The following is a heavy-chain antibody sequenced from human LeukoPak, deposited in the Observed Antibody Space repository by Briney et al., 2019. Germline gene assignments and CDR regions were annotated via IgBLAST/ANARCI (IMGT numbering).Heavy chain of an antibody. J-gene: IGHJ4*02. CDR3: ARGVRWADTFTGYYLSGFDH. V-gene: IGHV4-39*07. CDR2: IYYSGIT. D-gene: IGHD3-9*01. CDR1: GGSVSSSSYY. Sequence: SETLSLTCTVSGGSVSSSSYYWGWIRQPPGKGLEWIGRIYYSGITYYNPSLESRVTISLATSKNEFSLRLSPVTAADTAVYYCARGVRWADTFTGYYLSGFDHWGQGTLVPVSS.